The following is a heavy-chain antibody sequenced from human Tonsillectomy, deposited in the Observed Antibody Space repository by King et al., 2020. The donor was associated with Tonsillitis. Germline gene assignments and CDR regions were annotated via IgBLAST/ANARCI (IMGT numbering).Heavy chain of an antibody. Sequence: VQLVESGGGVVQPGRSLRLSCAASGFTFSSYGMHWVRQAPGKGLEWVAVISYDGSNKYYADSVKGRFTISRDNSKNTLYLQMNSLRAEDTAVYYCAKAYYYDSSGYPPDYWGQGTLVTVSS. CDR2: ISYDGSNK. CDR3: AKAYYYDSSGYPPDY. V-gene: IGHV3-30*18. CDR1: GFTFSSYG. D-gene: IGHD3-22*01. J-gene: IGHJ4*02.